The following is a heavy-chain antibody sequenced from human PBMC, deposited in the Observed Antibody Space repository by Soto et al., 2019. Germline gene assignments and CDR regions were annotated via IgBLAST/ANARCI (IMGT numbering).Heavy chain of an antibody. V-gene: IGHV3-11*06. CDR1: GFTFSDYY. J-gene: IGHJ4*02. CDR2: ISSSSSYT. CDR3: ARCENYYDSSGPACYFDY. D-gene: IGHD3-22*01. Sequence: GGSLRLSCAASGFTFSDYYMSWIRQAPGKGLEWVSYISSSSSYTNYADSVKGRVTITRDNAKNSLYLQMNSLRAEYTAVYYCARCENYYDSSGPACYFDYWGQGTLVTVSS.